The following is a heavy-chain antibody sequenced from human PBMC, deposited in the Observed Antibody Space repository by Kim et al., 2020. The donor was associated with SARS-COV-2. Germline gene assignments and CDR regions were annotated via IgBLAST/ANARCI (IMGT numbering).Heavy chain of an antibody. D-gene: IGHD3-22*01. CDR3: AKDSYYYDSSSPILVYFDY. J-gene: IGHJ4*02. V-gene: IGHV3-23*01. Sequence: GRFTISRDNSKNTLYLQMDSLRAEDTAVDYCAKDSYYYDSSSPILVYFDYWGQGTLVTVSS.